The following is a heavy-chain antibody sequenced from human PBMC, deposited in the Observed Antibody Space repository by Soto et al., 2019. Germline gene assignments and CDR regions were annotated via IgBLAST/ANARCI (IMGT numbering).Heavy chain of an antibody. CDR3: AKDYYADEMGWGYFFHY. CDR2: ISFDGSKM. Sequence: MESGGGVGQPGRSLRLSCSVSGFTFRSHTMHWVRQAPGKGLEWVALISFDGSKMFYEDSVRGRFSISRDNSMDTLYLQMNSLRPEDTGTYYCAKDYYADEMGWGYFFHYWGQGTLVTVSS. J-gene: IGHJ4*02. V-gene: IGHV3-30*18. D-gene: IGHD3-22*01. CDR1: GFTFRSHT.